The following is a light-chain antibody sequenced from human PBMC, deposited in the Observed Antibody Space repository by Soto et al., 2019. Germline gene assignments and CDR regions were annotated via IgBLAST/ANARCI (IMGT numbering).Light chain of an antibody. Sequence: QSVLTQPASVSGSHGQSIAISCTGTSSDVGGYNYVSWYQQHPGKAPKLMVYDVSNRPSGVSNRFSGSKSDNTASLTISGLQAEDEADYYCSSYTSSSTYVFGNGTKLTVL. CDR3: SSYTSSSTYV. V-gene: IGLV2-14*01. J-gene: IGLJ1*01. CDR1: SSDVGGYNY. CDR2: DVS.